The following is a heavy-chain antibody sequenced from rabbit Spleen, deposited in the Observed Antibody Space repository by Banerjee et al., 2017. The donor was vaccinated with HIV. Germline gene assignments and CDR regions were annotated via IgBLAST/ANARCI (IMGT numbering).Heavy chain of an antibody. V-gene: IGHV1S47*01. CDR3: VREAGYAGYGDGNL. Sequence: QEQLVESGGGLVQPGGSLKLSCKASGFVFSNYGVSWVRQAPGKGLEWIGYIDPVFGSTVYASWVNGRFTISSHNAQNTLYLQLNSLTAADTATYFCVREAGYAGYGDGNLWGQGTLVTVS. J-gene: IGHJ4*01. CDR2: IDPVFGST. D-gene: IGHD7-1*01. CDR1: GFVFSNYG.